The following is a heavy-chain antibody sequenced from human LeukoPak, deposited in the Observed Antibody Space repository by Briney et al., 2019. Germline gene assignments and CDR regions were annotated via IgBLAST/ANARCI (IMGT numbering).Heavy chain of an antibody. D-gene: IGHD6-13*01. CDR3: ARDLVAAAPHNDAFDI. CDR2: IYYSGST. J-gene: IGHJ3*02. CDR1: GGSISSYH. V-gene: IGHV4-59*01. Sequence: PSETLSLTCTVSGGSISSYHWSWIRQPPGKGLEWIGYIYYSGSTNYNPSLKSRVTISVDTSKNQSSLKLSSVTAADTAVYYCARDLVAAAPHNDAFDIWGQGTMVTVSS.